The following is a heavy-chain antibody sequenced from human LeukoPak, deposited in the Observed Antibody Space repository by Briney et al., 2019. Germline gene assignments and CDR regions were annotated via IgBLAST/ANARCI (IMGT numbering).Heavy chain of an antibody. Sequence: GGSLRLSCAASGFTFSSYAMSWVRQAPGKGLKWVSTISGGGGNTNYADSVKGRFTISRDNSKNTLYLQMNSLRAEDTAVYYCAKLGGDSDYYYYYMDVWGKGTTVTVSS. V-gene: IGHV3-23*01. D-gene: IGHD3-10*01. CDR1: GFTFSSYA. J-gene: IGHJ6*03. CDR3: AKLGGDSDYYYYYMDV. CDR2: ISGGGGNT.